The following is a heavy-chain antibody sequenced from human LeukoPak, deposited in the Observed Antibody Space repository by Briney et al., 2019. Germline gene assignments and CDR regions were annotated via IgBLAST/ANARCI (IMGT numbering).Heavy chain of an antibody. CDR2: INPNSGGT. J-gene: IGHJ5*02. Sequence: ASVKVSCKASGGTFSSYAISWVRQAPGQGLEWMGWINPNSGGTNYAQKFQGRVTMTRDTSISTAYMELSRLRSDDTAVYYCARGLGVDTAMVTENWFDPWGQGTLVSVSS. D-gene: IGHD5-18*01. CDR3: ARGLGVDTAMVTENWFDP. CDR1: GGTFSSYA. V-gene: IGHV1-2*02.